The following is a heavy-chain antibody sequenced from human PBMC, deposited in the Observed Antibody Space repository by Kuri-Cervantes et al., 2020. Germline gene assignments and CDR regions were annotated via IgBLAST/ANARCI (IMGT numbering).Heavy chain of an antibody. V-gene: IGHV3-23*01. D-gene: IGHD3-22*01. CDR2: ISGSGGST. Sequence: GGSLRLSCAASGFTFSSYAMSWVRQAPGKGLEWVSAISGSGGSTYYADSVKGRFTIARDNSKNTLYLQMNSLRAEDTAVYYCAKERTGMKSSGGFDYWGQGTLVTVSS. CDR3: AKERTGMKSSGGFDY. CDR1: GFTFSSYA. J-gene: IGHJ4*02.